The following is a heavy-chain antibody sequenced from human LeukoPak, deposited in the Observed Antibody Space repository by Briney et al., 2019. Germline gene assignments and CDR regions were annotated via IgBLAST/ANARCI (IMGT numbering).Heavy chain of an antibody. Sequence: SETLSLTCTVSGGSMNDYYWTWIRQPPGRGLEWIGYIYHSGSTYYNPSLKSRVTISVDRSKNQFSLKLSSVTAADTAVYYCARDVPTGIAAAATGDYWGQGTLVTVSS. CDR3: ARDVPTGIAAAATGDY. CDR2: IYHSGST. D-gene: IGHD6-13*01. CDR1: GGSMNDYY. V-gene: IGHV4-59*12. J-gene: IGHJ4*02.